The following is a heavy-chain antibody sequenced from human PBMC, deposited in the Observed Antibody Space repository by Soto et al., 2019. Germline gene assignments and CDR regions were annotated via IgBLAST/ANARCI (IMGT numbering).Heavy chain of an antibody. CDR2: ISYDGSD. D-gene: IGHD3-10*01. J-gene: IGHJ4*02. V-gene: IGHV3-33*05. CDR1: GFPFREFG. CDR3: ARRWNYYLAV. Sequence: QMQLVESGGGVVQPGRSLRLSCVASGFPFREFGMHWVRQAPGKGLEWVALISYDGSDYADFVKGRFTISRDDSRAALFLPLDILRPDDTAVSYCARRWNYYLAVWGQGTLVAVSS.